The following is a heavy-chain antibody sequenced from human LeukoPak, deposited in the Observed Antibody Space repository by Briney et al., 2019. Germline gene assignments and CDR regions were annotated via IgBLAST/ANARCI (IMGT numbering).Heavy chain of an antibody. J-gene: IGHJ6*03. Sequence: ASVKVSCKASGYTFTGYYMHWVRQAPGQGLEWMGWINPNSGGTNYAQKFQGRVTMTRDTSISTAYMELSRLRSDDTAVYYCARVAAAGTAYPYYYYYYYMDVWGKGTTVNVSS. CDR3: ARVAAAGTAYPYYYYYYYMDV. CDR1: GYTFTGYY. D-gene: IGHD6-13*01. CDR2: INPNSGGT. V-gene: IGHV1-2*02.